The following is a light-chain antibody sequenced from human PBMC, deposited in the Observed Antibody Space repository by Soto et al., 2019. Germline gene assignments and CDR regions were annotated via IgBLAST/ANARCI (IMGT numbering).Light chain of an antibody. CDR3: QQSYSTPRT. V-gene: IGKV1-39*01. CDR2: AAS. CDR1: QSISNY. J-gene: IGKJ1*01. Sequence: DIQMTQSPSSLSASVGDRVTITCRASQSISNYLNWYQQKPGKAPKLLMYAASSLQSGVPSRFGGSGSGTDFTLTISSLQPEDFATYYCQQSYSTPRTFGQGTKVXX.